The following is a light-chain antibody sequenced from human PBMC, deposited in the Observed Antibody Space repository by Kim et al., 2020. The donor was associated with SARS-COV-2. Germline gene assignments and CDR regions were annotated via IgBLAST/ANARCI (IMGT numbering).Light chain of an antibody. CDR1: QSVSSSY. CDR3: QKYGTSPWT. Sequence: EIVLTQSPGTLSLSPGERATLSCRASQSVSSSYLAWYQQKSGQAPRLLIYGASSRATGIPDRFSGSGSGTDFTLTISRLEPEDFAVYYCQKYGTSPWTFGQGTKVDIK. V-gene: IGKV3-20*01. CDR2: GAS. J-gene: IGKJ1*01.